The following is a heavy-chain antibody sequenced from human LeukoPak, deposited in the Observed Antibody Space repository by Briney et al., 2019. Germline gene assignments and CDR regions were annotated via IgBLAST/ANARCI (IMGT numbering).Heavy chain of an antibody. V-gene: IGHV4-59*01. Sequence: SETLSLTCTVSGGSISHYYWSWIRQPPGKGLEWIGYISYSGSTNYNPSLKSRVTISVDTSKNQFSLKLTSVTAADTAVYYCARKSVAVRDAFDIWGQGTMVTVSS. CDR2: ISYSGST. CDR1: GGSISHYY. CDR3: ARKSVAVRDAFDI. J-gene: IGHJ3*02. D-gene: IGHD6-19*01.